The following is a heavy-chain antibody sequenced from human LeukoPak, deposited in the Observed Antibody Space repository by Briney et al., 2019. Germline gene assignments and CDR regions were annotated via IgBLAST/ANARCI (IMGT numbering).Heavy chain of an antibody. V-gene: IGHV1-24*01. Sequence: ASVKVSCKVSGYTLTELSMHWVRQAPGKGLEWMGGFDPEDGETIYTQKFQGRVTMTEDTSTDTAYMELSSLRSEDTAVYYCATRGYCSSTSCYRSDYWGQRTLVTVSS. CDR2: FDPEDGET. CDR3: ATRGYCSSTSCYRSDY. CDR1: GYTLTELS. D-gene: IGHD2-2*02. J-gene: IGHJ4*02.